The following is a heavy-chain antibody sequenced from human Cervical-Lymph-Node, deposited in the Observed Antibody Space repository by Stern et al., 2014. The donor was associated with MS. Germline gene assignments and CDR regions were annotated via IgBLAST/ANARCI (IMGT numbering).Heavy chain of an antibody. CDR3: ARYDSSTYYHDSFDI. Sequence: QVQLQESGPGLVKPSQTLSLTCIVSGGSISSNGYYWSWVRKHPGHGLEWIGNIYHSGSTYYNPSLTSRATISIDTSKNHFSLKLSSVSAADTALYYCARYDSSTYYHDSFDIWGQGTMVTVSS. D-gene: IGHD3-22*01. CDR2: IYHSGST. CDR1: GGSISSNGYY. V-gene: IGHV4-31*03. J-gene: IGHJ3*02.